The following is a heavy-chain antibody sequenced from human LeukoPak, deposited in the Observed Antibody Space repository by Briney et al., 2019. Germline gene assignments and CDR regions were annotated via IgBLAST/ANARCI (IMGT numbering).Heavy chain of an antibody. J-gene: IGHJ4*02. CDR2: INHNGNVN. Sequence: GGSLRLSCAASGFTFSSYWMNWARQAPGKGLEWVASINHNGNVNYYVDSVKGRFTISRDNAKNSLYLQMNSLRAEDTALYYCAKGPNSGSYSSFDYWGQGTLVTVSS. V-gene: IGHV3-7*03. CDR1: GFTFSSYW. CDR3: AKGPNSGSYSSFDY. D-gene: IGHD1-26*01.